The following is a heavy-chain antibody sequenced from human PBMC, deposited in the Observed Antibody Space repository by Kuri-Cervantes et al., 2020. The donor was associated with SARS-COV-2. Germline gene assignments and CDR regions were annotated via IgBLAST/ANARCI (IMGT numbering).Heavy chain of an antibody. Sequence: GSLRLSCAVYGGSFSGYYWSWIRQPPGKGLEWIGEINHSGSTNYNPSLKSRVTISVDTSKNQFSLKLSSVTAADTAVYYCARTRLGIQLRTSYYYYGMDVWGQGTTVTVSS. CDR1: GGSFSGYY. V-gene: IGHV4-34*01. CDR2: INHSGST. CDR3: ARTRLGIQLRTSYYYYGMDV. D-gene: IGHD5-18*01. J-gene: IGHJ6*02.